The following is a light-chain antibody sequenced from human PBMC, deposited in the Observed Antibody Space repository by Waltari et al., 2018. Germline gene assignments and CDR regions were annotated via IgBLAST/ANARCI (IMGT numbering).Light chain of an antibody. CDR1: QSVSRS. CDR2: DAS. V-gene: IGKV3-20*01. CDR3: QHYVRLPAT. Sequence: IVLTQSPGTLSLSPGERATLSCRASQSVSRSITWYQQKPGQAPRLLIYDASSMATGIPDRCSCSGSGTDFSLTSSRLQPEDVAVYYCQHYVRLPATFGQGTKVEIK. J-gene: IGKJ1*01.